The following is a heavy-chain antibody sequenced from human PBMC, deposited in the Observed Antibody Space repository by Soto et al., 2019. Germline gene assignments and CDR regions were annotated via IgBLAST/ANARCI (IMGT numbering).Heavy chain of an antibody. V-gene: IGHV3-23*01. D-gene: IGHD6-19*01. Sequence: GGSLRLSCAASGFTLRNYGMSWVRQAPGKGLEWVSYLSGSSVEIHYADSVKGRFTISRDNSKNTLFLQMNSLRPDDTAVYYCARASAAVGQNWLGSWGQGTLVTVSS. CDR1: GFTLRNYG. CDR3: ARASAAVGQNWLGS. J-gene: IGHJ5*01. CDR2: LSGSSVEI.